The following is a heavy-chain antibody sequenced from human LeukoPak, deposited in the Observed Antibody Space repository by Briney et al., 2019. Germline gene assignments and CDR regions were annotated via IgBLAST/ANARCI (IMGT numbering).Heavy chain of an antibody. CDR1: GGSFSGYY. CDR3: ARLPDSSSYFDY. D-gene: IGHD6-6*01. Sequence: PSETLSLTCAVYGGSFSGYYWSWIRQPPGKGLEWIGEINHSGSTNYNPSLKSRVTISVDTSKNQFSLKLSSVTAADTAVYYCARLPDSSSYFDYWGQGTLITVSS. J-gene: IGHJ4*02. V-gene: IGHV4-34*01. CDR2: INHSGST.